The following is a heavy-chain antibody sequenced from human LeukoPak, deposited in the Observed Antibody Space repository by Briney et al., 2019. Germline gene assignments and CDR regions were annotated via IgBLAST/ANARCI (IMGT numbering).Heavy chain of an antibody. CDR2: ISSSGTPI. D-gene: IGHD6-19*01. CDR1: GFTFSSYS. J-gene: IGHJ4*02. CDR3: ARDREAVAGHFDY. Sequence: GGSLRLSCTGSGFTFSSYSMNWVRQAPGKGLEWISYISSSGTPIDYADSVRGRFTISRDNAKNSLYLQMNSLRAEDTAVYYCARDREAVAGHFDYWGQGTLVTVSS. V-gene: IGHV3-48*04.